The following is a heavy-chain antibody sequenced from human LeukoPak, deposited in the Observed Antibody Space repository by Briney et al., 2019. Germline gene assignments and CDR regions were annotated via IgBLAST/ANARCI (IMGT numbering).Heavy chain of an antibody. CDR2: INPDSGGT. D-gene: IGHD5-24*01. CDR1: GHTFTDCY. V-gene: IGHV1-2*02. CDR3: ARVKDGYGPFDY. Sequence: ASVKVSCKASGHTFTDCYIHWVRQAPGQGLEWMGWINPDSGGTNFAQKFQGRVTMTRDTSITTVYMELTRLRSDDTAVYYCARVKDGYGPFDYWGQGTLVTVSS. J-gene: IGHJ4*02.